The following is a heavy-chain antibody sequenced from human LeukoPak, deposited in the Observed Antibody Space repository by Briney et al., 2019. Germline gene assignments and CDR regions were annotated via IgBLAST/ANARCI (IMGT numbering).Heavy chain of an antibody. Sequence: ASVTVSCTASGYTFTSYGISWVRQAPGQGLEWMGWISAYNGNTNYAQKLQGRVTMTTDTSTSTAYMELRSLRSDDTAVYYCARDLSGWSFDYWGQGTLVTVSS. CDR3: ARDLSGWSFDY. J-gene: IGHJ4*02. CDR1: GYTFTSYG. CDR2: ISAYNGNT. V-gene: IGHV1-18*01. D-gene: IGHD6-19*01.